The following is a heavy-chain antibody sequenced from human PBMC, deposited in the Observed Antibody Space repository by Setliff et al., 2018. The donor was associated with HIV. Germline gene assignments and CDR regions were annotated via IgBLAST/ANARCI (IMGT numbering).Heavy chain of an antibody. Sequence: ASVKVSCKASGYSSTDYYIHWVRQAPGQGLGWMGWINPKSDGTNYAQKFQGWITMTRDTSISTAYMELSRLRSDDTAVYYCARGMDYYDTSGYYQYYFDHWGQGTLVTVSS. CDR3: ARGMDYYDTSGYYQYYFDH. CDR2: INPKSDGT. J-gene: IGHJ4*02. V-gene: IGHV1-2*04. D-gene: IGHD3-22*01. CDR1: GYSSTDYY.